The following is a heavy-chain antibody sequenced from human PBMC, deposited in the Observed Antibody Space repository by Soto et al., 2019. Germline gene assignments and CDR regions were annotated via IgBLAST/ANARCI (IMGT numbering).Heavy chain of an antibody. CDR1: GFTFSSYW. J-gene: IGHJ4*02. CDR2: ISSDGSST. Sequence: EVQLVESGGGVVQPGGSLRLSCAASGFTFSSYWMHWVRQAPGKGLVWVSGISSDGSSTSYADSVKGRFTISRDNAQNTLYLPIYSLRTEDTTVYYFAREADSGTYFDYWGQGTLVTVSS. V-gene: IGHV3-74*01. D-gene: IGHD3-10*01. CDR3: AREADSGTYFDY.